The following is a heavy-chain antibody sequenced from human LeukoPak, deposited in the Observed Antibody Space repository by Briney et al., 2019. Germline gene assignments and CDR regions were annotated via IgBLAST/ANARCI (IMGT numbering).Heavy chain of an antibody. CDR1: GASISSGGYY. Sequence: SQTLSLTCTVSGASISSGGYYWSWIRQHPGKGLEWIGYISYSRSPYYNPSLKSRVTISVDTSKNQFSLKLSSVTAADTAVYYCARRGDGGFWYFDLWGRGTLVTVSS. V-gene: IGHV4-31*03. CDR3: ARRGDGGFWYFDL. CDR2: ISYSRSP. J-gene: IGHJ2*01. D-gene: IGHD3-16*01.